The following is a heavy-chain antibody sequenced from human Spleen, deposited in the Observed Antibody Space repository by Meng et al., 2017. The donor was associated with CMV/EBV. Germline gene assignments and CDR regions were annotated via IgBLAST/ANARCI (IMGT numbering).Heavy chain of an antibody. D-gene: IGHD6-19*01. Sequence: GGSLRLSCAAAGFTVSTYHMTWVRQAPGKGLELVSVMYSGGSTYYPDSVKGRFTISRETSKNTLYLQMNSLKADDTAVYYCARDNGWPFDNWGQGTLVTVSS. J-gene: IGHJ4*02. CDR1: GFTVSTYH. CDR3: ARDNGWPFDN. V-gene: IGHV3-66*01. CDR2: MYSGGST.